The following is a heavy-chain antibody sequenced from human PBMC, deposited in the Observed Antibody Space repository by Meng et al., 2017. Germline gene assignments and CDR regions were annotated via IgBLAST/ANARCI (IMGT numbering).Heavy chain of an antibody. CDR2: IIPIFGTA. CDR3: AIEVQLERPVVGKNWYFDL. D-gene: IGHD1-1*01. J-gene: IGHJ2*01. V-gene: IGHV1-69*01. Sequence: QVQLVQSGAEVKKPGPSVKVSCKASGGTFSSYAISWVRQAPGQGLEWMGGIIPIFGTANYAQKFQGRVTITADESTSTAYMELSSLRSEDTAVYYCAIEVQLERPVVGKNWYFDLWGRGTLVTVSS. CDR1: GGTFSSYA.